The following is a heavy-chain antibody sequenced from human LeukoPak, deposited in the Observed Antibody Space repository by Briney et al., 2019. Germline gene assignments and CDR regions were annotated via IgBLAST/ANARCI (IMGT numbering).Heavy chain of an antibody. CDR3: ASKGYSSGGSNWFDP. CDR2: INHSGST. CDR1: GGSFSGYY. V-gene: IGHV4-34*01. D-gene: IGHD6-19*01. J-gene: IGHJ5*02. Sequence: SETLSLTCAVYGGSFSGYYWSWIRQPPGKGLEWIGEINHSGSTNYNPSLKSRVTISVDTSKNQFSLKLSSVTAADTAVYYCASKGYSSGGSNWFDPWGQGTLVTVSS.